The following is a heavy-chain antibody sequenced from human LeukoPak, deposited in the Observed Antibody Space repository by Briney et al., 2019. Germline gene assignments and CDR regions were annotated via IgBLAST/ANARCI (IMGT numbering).Heavy chain of an antibody. CDR3: ARDDAVAGHFDY. J-gene: IGHJ4*02. D-gene: IGHD6-19*01. Sequence: GGSLRLSCAASGFTVSSNYMSWVRQAPGKGLEWVSVIYSGGSTYYADSVKGRFTISRDNSKNTLYLQMNSLRAEDTAVYYCARDDAVAGHFDYWGQGTLFTVSS. CDR2: IYSGGST. CDR1: GFTVSSNY. V-gene: IGHV3-53*01.